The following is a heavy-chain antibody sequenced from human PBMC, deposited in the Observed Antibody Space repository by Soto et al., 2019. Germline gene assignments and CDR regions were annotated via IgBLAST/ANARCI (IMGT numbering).Heavy chain of an antibody. CDR2: ISSSGSTI. V-gene: IGHV3-48*03. Sequence: EVQLVESGGGLVQPGGSLRLSCAASGFTFSSYEMNWVRQAPGKGLEWVSYISSSGSTIYYADSVKGRFTISRDNAQNSLYLQMNSLRAEDTAVYYCARDCSPMVRGVIGFFDYWGQGTLVTVSS. D-gene: IGHD3-10*01. J-gene: IGHJ4*02. CDR1: GFTFSSYE. CDR3: ARDCSPMVRGVIGFFDY.